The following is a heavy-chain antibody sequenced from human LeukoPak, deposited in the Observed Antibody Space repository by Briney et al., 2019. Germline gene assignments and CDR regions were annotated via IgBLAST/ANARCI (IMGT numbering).Heavy chain of an antibody. V-gene: IGHV5-51*01. CDR3: ARLSYSSGWYWGYFNY. D-gene: IGHD6-19*01. CDR1: GYSFATYS. CDR2: IYPSDSDT. Sequence: GESLKISCKGSGYSFATYSIGWVRQMPGKGLEWMGIIYPSDSDTRYSPSFQGQVTISADKYISTAYLQWSSLKASDTAIYYCARLSYSSGWYWGYFNYWGQGTLVTVSS. J-gene: IGHJ4*02.